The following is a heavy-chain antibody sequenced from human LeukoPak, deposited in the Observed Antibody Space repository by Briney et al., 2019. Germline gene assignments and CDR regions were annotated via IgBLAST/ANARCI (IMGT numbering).Heavy chain of an antibody. J-gene: IGHJ5*02. D-gene: IGHD1-26*01. Sequence: PSETLSLTCTVSGCSISDHYWSWIRQPPGKGLEWIGHIYYSGNNNYNPSLTTRDTMSVDTSKNQFYLKVPPVTAANTDVTCCASRGESYGDNWLDPWGQGLLVTVSS. V-gene: IGHV4-59*08. CDR3: ASRGESYGDNWLDP. CDR1: GCSISDHY. CDR2: IYYSGNN.